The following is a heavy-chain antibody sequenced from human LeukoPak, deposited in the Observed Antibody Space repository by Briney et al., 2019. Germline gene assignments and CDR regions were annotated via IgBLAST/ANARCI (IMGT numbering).Heavy chain of an antibody. Sequence: GGSLRLSCTVSGFTVSSNSMSWVRQAPGKGLEWVSYISSSGSTIYYADSVKGRFTISRDNAKNSLYLQMNSLRAEDTAVYYCARGRGALDYWGQGTLVTVSS. J-gene: IGHJ4*02. CDR2: ISSSGSTI. CDR1: GFTVSSNS. V-gene: IGHV3-48*04. CDR3: ARGRGALDY.